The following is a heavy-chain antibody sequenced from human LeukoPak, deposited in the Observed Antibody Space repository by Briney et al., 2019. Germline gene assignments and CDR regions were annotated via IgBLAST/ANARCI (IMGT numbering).Heavy chain of an antibody. CDR1: GFTFSIYA. D-gene: IGHD6-6*01. Sequence: GGSLRLSCDASGFTFSIYAMSWVRQGTGKGLEWVSSITSSGEATYYADSVKGRFTISRDNSRYTFFLQMNSLTAEDTAVYYCAKDRAARTHYYYYMDVWGKGTTVTVSS. V-gene: IGHV3-23*01. J-gene: IGHJ6*03. CDR3: AKDRAARTHYYYYMDV. CDR2: ITSSGEAT.